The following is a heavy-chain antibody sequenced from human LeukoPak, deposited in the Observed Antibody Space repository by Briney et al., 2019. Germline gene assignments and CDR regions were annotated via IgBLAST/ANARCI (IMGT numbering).Heavy chain of an antibody. Sequence: SVKVSCKASGGTFSSYAIRWVRQAPGQGLEWMGRIIPIFGTANYAQKFQGRVTITTDESTSTAYMELSSLRSEDTAVYYCASTGVDSSGWLYYYYYMDVWGKGTTVTVSS. V-gene: IGHV1-69*05. CDR2: IIPIFGTA. CDR3: ASTGVDSSGWLYYYYYMDV. CDR1: GGTFSSYA. J-gene: IGHJ6*03. D-gene: IGHD6-19*01.